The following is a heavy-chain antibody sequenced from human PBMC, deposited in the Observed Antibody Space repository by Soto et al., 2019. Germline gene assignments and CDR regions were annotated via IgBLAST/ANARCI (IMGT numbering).Heavy chain of an antibody. D-gene: IGHD6-6*01. Sequence: QVQLQESGPGLVKPSGTLSLTCAVSGGSISSSNWWSWVCQPPGKGLEWIGEIYHSVSTNYNPSLKSRAPISVDKSKTQFSLKLSSVTAADTAVYYCARGVLRIAARPYYYYGMDVWGQGTTVTVSS. J-gene: IGHJ6*02. CDR1: GGSISSSNW. V-gene: IGHV4-4*02. CDR2: IYHSVST. CDR3: ARGVLRIAARPYYYYGMDV.